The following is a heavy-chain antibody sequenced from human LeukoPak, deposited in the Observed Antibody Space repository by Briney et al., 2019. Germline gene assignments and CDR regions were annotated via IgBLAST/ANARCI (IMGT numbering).Heavy chain of an antibody. Sequence: SETLSLTCAVYGGSFSGYYWSWIRQPPGKGLEWIGEINHSGSTNYNPSLKSRVTISVDTSKNQFSLKLSSVTAADTAVYYCARSTVVNWDAFDIWGQGTMVTVSS. J-gene: IGHJ3*02. D-gene: IGHD4-23*01. CDR1: GGSFSGYY. CDR3: ARSTVVNWDAFDI. CDR2: INHSGST. V-gene: IGHV4-34*01.